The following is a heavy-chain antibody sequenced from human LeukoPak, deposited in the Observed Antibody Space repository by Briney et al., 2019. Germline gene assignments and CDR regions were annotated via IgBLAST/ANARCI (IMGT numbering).Heavy chain of an antibody. D-gene: IGHD6-19*01. J-gene: IGHJ4*02. CDR3: ARQGSSGWSHFDH. Sequence: PSETLSLTCTVSGDSVNSFYYWGWIRQPPGQGLEWIASVYYSGRTYTNPSLKSRVTISVDTSKNHFSLKLDSVTAADTAVYYCARQGSSGWSHFDHWGQGTLVTVSS. V-gene: IGHV4-39*01. CDR2: VYYSGRT. CDR1: GDSVNSFYY.